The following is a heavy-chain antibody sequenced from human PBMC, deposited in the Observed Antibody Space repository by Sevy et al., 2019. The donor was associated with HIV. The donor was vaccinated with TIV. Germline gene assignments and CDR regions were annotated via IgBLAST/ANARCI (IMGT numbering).Heavy chain of an antibody. D-gene: IGHD6-6*01. CDR1: GFTVSRNF. J-gene: IGHJ4*02. V-gene: IGHV3-53*01. CDR3: VGADRPNQGDF. CDR2: IYSDGTT. Sequence: GGSLRLSCAASGFTVSRNFMSWIRQAPGTGLEWVSIIYSDGTTFYADSVKGRFTISRDNSRNTLYLQMNTLRAEDTAVYYCVGADRPNQGDFWGQRTLVTVSS.